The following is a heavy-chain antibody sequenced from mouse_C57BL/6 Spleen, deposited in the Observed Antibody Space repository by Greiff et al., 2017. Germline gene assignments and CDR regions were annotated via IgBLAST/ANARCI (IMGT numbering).Heavy chain of an antibody. D-gene: IGHD1-1*01. Sequence: EVQGVESGGGLVKPGGSLKLSCAASGFTFSSYTMSWVRQTPEKRLEWVATISGGGGNTYYPDSVKGRFTISRDNAKNTLYLQMSSLWSEDTALYYCARHYYGSSYDWFAYWGQGTLVTVSA. J-gene: IGHJ3*01. CDR3: ARHYYGSSYDWFAY. CDR2: ISGGGGNT. CDR1: GFTFSSYT. V-gene: IGHV5-9*01.